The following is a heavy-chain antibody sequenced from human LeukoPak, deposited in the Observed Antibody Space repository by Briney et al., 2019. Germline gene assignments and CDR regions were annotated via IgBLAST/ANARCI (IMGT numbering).Heavy chain of an antibody. CDR1: GGSISSYY. J-gene: IGHJ6*02. CDR2: IYTSGST. Sequence: PSETLSLTCTVSGGSISSYYWSWIRQPAGKGLEWIGRIYTSGSTNYNPSLKSRVTMSVDTSKNQFSLKLSSVTAADMAVYYCARTTVTPDYYYYGMDVWGQGTTVTVSS. D-gene: IGHD4-11*01. V-gene: IGHV4-4*07. CDR3: ARTTVTPDYYYYGMDV.